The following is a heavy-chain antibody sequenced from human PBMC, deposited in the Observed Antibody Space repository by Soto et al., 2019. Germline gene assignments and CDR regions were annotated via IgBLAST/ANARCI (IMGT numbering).Heavy chain of an antibody. CDR3: ARDDGDEYYYYYMDV. CDR1: GFTFSSYG. CDR2: IWYDGSNK. V-gene: IGHV3-33*01. J-gene: IGHJ6*03. Sequence: GGSLRLSCAASGFTFSSYGMHWVRQAPGKGLEWVAVIWYDGSNKYYADSVKGRFTISRDNSKNTLYLQMNSLRAEDTAVYYCARDDGDEYYYYYMDVWGKGTTVTVSS.